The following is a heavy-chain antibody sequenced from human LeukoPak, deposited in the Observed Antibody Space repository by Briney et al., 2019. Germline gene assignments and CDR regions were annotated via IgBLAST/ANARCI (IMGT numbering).Heavy chain of an antibody. CDR3: AKERSPNNQRHIVVVTRRSGYMDV. CDR1: GFTFSSYA. J-gene: IGHJ6*03. Sequence: PGRSLRLSCAASGFTFSSYAMHWVRQAPGKGLEWVAVISYDGSNKYYADSVKGRFTISRDNSKNTLYLQMNSLRAEDTAVYYCAKERSPNNQRHIVVVTRRSGYMDVWGKGTTVTVSS. D-gene: IGHD2-21*02. CDR2: ISYDGSNK. V-gene: IGHV3-30-3*02.